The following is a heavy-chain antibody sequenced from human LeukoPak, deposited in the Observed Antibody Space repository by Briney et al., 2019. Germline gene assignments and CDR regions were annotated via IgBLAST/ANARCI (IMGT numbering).Heavy chain of an antibody. Sequence: GASGKFSCKASGYTFTGYYMHWVRQAPGQGLEWMGWINPNSGGTNYAQKFQGRVTMTRDTSISTAYMELSRLTSDDTAVYYCARKLYDSSRYGLTYYFELWGEEPLVSVS. CDR1: GYTFTGYY. CDR2: INPNSGGT. J-gene: IGHJ4*02. D-gene: IGHD3-22*01. CDR3: ARKLYDSSRYGLTYYFEL. V-gene: IGHV1-2*02.